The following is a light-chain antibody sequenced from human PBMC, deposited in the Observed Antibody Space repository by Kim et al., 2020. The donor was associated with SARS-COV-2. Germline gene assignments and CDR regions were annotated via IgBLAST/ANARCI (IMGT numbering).Light chain of an antibody. CDR2: GAS. CDR1: QTISND. J-gene: IGKJ5*01. Sequence: ASVGDRVTVTCRASQTISNDLGWYQQNPGRAPKLLIYGASSLHSGVPSRFSGSGSGTDFTLTISSLQPEDFATYFCLQTRTSPLTFGQGTRLDIK. V-gene: IGKV1-39*01. CDR3: LQTRTSPLT.